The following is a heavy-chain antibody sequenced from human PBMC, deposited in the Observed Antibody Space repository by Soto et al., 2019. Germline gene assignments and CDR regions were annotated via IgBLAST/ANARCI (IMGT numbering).Heavy chain of an antibody. V-gene: IGHV3-23*01. CDR3: AKVRGELGYCSGGSCYFDS. CDR2: LTAGGPYT. D-gene: IGHD2-15*01. J-gene: IGHJ4*02. Sequence: EVQLLESGGGLVQPGGSLRLSCAASGFTFSVYAMTWVRQAPGKGLEWVSSLTAGGPYTYYAESVKGRFTISRDNSNNTLVLQMNSLRAEDTAVYYCAKVRGELGYCSGGSCYFDSWGQGILVSVSS. CDR1: GFTFSVYA.